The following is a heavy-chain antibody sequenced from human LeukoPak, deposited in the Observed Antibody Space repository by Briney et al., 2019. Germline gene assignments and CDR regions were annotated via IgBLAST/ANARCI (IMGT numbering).Heavy chain of an antibody. CDR3: ARLPLTERRHFEY. D-gene: IGHD5-24*01. V-gene: IGHV3-7*05. Sequence: GGSLRLSCAASGFTFSSYWMSWVRQAPGKGLEWVANIKQDGSEKYYVDSVKGRFTISRDNARNSLYLQMNSLRAEDTAVYYCARLPLTERRHFEYWGQGTLVTVSS. CDR2: IKQDGSEK. J-gene: IGHJ4*02. CDR1: GFTFSSYW.